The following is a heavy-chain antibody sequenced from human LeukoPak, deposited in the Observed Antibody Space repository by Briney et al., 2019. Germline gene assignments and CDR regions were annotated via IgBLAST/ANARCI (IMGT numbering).Heavy chain of an antibody. J-gene: IGHJ4*02. CDR2: ISSSSSYI. V-gene: IGHV3-21*01. CDR3: AMDGVTTLGIFDY. CDR1: GFTFSSYS. Sequence: PGGSLRLSCAASGFTFSSYSMNWVRQAPGKGLEWVSSISSSSSYIYYADSVRGRFTISRDNAENSLYLQMNSLRAEDTAVYYCAMDGVTTLGIFDYWGQGTLVTVSS. D-gene: IGHD4-17*01.